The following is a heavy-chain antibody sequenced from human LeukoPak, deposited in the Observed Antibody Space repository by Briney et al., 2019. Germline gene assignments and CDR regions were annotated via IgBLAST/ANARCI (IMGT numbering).Heavy chain of an antibody. Sequence: GGSLRLSCAASGFTFSSYAMSWVRQAPGKGLEWVANIKQDGSEKYYVDSVKGRFTISRDNAKNSLYLQMNSLRAEDTAVYYCARDKHYYGSGSYGNSWFDPRGQGTLVTVSS. V-gene: IGHV3-7*03. J-gene: IGHJ5*02. CDR3: ARDKHYYGSGSYGNSWFDP. CDR1: GFTFSSYA. CDR2: IKQDGSEK. D-gene: IGHD3-10*01.